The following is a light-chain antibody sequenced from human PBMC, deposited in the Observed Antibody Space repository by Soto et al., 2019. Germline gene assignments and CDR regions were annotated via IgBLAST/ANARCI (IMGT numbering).Light chain of an antibody. Sequence: QSVLTQPPSVSAAPGQRVTISCSGTSTNIGDNYVSWYQHLPGTAPKLVVYDNDRRPSGLPGRFSGSQSGTPATLVITGLQTGGEADYYCGTWDDSMVSYVFGTGTKVTVL. CDR2: DND. CDR3: GTWDDSMVSYV. J-gene: IGLJ1*01. V-gene: IGLV1-51*01. CDR1: STNIGDNY.